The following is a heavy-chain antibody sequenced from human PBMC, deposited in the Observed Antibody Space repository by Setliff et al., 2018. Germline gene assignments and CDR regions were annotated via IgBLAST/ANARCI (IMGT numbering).Heavy chain of an antibody. V-gene: IGHV1-69*05. J-gene: IGHJ4*02. CDR3: ARCLPFLSGYDRGAFDY. D-gene: IGHD5-12*01. CDR2: IIPMFGTP. CDR1: GDSFNNYA. Sequence: ASVKVSCKASGDSFNNYAISWVRQAPGQGLEWMGGIIPMFGTPAYAQKFQDRVTITTDESTSTAYMELDSLRSEDTAVYYCARCLPFLSGYDRGAFDYWGQGTLVTVSS.